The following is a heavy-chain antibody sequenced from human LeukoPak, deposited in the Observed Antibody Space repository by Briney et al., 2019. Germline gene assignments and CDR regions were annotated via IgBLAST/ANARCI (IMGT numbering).Heavy chain of an antibody. V-gene: IGHV3-11*01. J-gene: IGHJ4*02. CDR2: ISRSGSTI. Sequence: GGSLGLSCAASGFTFSDYYMTWIRQAPGKGLEWISYISRSGSTIYYADSVKGRFTISRDNAKNSLYLQMNSLRAEDTAVYYCARVVVARTADYWGQGTLVTVSS. CDR3: ARVVVARTADY. D-gene: IGHD2-15*01. CDR1: GFTFSDYY.